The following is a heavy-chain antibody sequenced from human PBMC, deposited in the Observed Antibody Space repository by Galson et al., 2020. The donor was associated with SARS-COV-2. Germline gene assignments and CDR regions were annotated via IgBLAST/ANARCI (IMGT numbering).Heavy chain of an antibody. CDR1: GGSARSSSYW. V-gene: IGHV4-39*01. CDR3: ARLYRYYDSSGYPDY. J-gene: IGHJ4*02. Sequence: SETLSLTCSVSGGSARSSSYWWAWIRQPPGKGLEWIGSIYYSGTTYYNPSLLSRLTISVDTSENQFSLNLSSVSAADTAVYYCARLYRYYDSSGYPDYWGQGTLVTVSS. D-gene: IGHD3-22*01. CDR2: IYYSGTT.